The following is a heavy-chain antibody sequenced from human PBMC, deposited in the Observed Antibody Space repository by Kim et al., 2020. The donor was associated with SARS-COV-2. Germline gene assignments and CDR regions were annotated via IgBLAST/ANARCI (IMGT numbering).Heavy chain of an antibody. CDR2: ISSSGSTI. D-gene: IGHD2-2*01. CDR3: ARDRGYCSSTSCYPINWFDP. J-gene: IGHJ5*02. Sequence: GGSLRLSCAASGFTFSDYYMSWIRQAPGKGLEWVSYISSSGSTIYYADSVKGRFTISRDNAKNSLYPQMNSLRAEDTAVYYCARDRGYCSSTSCYPINWFDPWGQGTLVTVSS. V-gene: IGHV3-11*01. CDR1: GFTFSDYY.